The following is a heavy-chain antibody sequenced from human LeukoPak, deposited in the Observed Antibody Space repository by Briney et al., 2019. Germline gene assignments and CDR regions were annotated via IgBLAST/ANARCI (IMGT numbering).Heavy chain of an antibody. CDR2: IWFDGSNK. CDR1: GFTFSNAW. V-gene: IGHV3-33*08. Sequence: GGSLRLSCVASGFTFSNAWMNWVRQAPGKGLEWVAIIWFDGSNKYYADSVKGRFTISRDNSKNTLYLQMNSLRAEDTAVYYCARERYGDYAYYFDYWGQGTLVTVSS. CDR3: ARERYGDYAYYFDY. D-gene: IGHD4-17*01. J-gene: IGHJ4*02.